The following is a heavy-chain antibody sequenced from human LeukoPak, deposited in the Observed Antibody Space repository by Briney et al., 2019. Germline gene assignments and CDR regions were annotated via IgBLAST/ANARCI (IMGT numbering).Heavy chain of an antibody. J-gene: IGHJ4*02. CDR3: ANFQRYCSGGSCYWGNFDY. CDR2: IKQDGSEK. CDR1: GFTFSSYW. Sequence: GGSLRLSCAASGFTFSSYWMSWVRQAPGKVLEWVANIKQDGSEKYYVDSVKGRFTISRDNAKNSLYLQMNSLRAEDTAVYYCANFQRYCSGGSCYWGNFDYWGQGTLVTVSS. D-gene: IGHD2-15*01. V-gene: IGHV3-7*03.